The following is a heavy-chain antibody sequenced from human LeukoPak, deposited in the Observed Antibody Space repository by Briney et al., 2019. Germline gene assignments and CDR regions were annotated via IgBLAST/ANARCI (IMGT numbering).Heavy chain of an antibody. V-gene: IGHV3-23*01. Sequence: GGTLRLSCAASGFTFSSYDMSWVRQAPGKGLEWVSAISGSGGSTYYADSVRGRFTISRDNSKNTLYLQMNSLRAEDTAVYYCAKTAGFDWLFDYWGQGTLVTVSS. CDR2: ISGSGGST. CDR1: GFTFSSYD. D-gene: IGHD3-9*01. J-gene: IGHJ4*02. CDR3: AKTAGFDWLFDY.